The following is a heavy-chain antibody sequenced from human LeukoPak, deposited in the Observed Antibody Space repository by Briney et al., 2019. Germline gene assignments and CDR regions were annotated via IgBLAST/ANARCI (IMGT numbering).Heavy chain of an antibody. V-gene: IGHV3-30-3*01. Sequence: GGSLRLSCAVSGFTFSSYAMHWVRQAPGKGLEWVAVISYDGSNKYYADSVKGRFTISRDNSKNTLYLQMNSLRAEDTAVYYCAKDRGAAAENYYYGMDVWGQGTTVTVSS. D-gene: IGHD6-13*01. CDR3: AKDRGAAAENYYYGMDV. CDR2: ISYDGSNK. CDR1: GFTFSSYA. J-gene: IGHJ6*02.